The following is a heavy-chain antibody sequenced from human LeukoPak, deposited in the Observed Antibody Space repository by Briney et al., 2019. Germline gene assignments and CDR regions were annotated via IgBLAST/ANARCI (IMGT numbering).Heavy chain of an antibody. CDR2: ISNNGGYT. V-gene: IGHV3-23*01. CDR3: AKAQAPTGRNLFDP. Sequence: GGSLRLSCAASGFTFSSSAMSWVRQAPGKGREWVSAISNNGGYTYYADSVQGRFTISRDNSKNTLYLQMDSLRTEDTAIYYCAKAQAPTGRNLFDPWGQGTLVTVSS. J-gene: IGHJ5*02. D-gene: IGHD1-1*01. CDR1: GFTFSSSA.